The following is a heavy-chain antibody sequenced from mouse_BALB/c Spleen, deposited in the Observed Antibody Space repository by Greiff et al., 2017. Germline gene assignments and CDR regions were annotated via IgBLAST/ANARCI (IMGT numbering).Heavy chain of an antibody. CDR2: IRNKANGYTT. CDR1: GFTFTDYY. V-gene: IGHV7-3*02. D-gene: IGHD2-3*01. Sequence: EVKVVESGGGLVQPGGSLRLSCATSGFTFTDYYMSWVRQPPGKALEWLGFIRNKANGYTTEYSASVKGRFTISRDNSQSILYLQMNTLRAEDSATYYCARGYDGYFAWFAYWGQGTLVTVSA. CDR3: ARGYDGYFAWFAY. J-gene: IGHJ3*01.